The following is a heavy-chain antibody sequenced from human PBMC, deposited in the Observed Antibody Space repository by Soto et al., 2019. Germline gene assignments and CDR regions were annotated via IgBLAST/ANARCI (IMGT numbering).Heavy chain of an antibody. CDR2: IYYSGST. D-gene: IGHD3-3*01. Sequence: LSLTCTVSGGSISSSSYYWGWIRQPPGKGLEWIGSIYYSGSTYYNPSLKSRVTISVDTSKNQFSLKLSSVTAADTAVYYCARQAYDFWSGYYTNNWFDPWGQGTLVTVSS. CDR3: ARQAYDFWSGYYTNNWFDP. V-gene: IGHV4-39*01. CDR1: GGSISSSSYY. J-gene: IGHJ5*02.